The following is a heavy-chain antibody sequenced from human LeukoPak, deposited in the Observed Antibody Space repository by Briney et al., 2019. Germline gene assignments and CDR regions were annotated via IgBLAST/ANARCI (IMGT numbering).Heavy chain of an antibody. CDR3: ARSQAYCSSTTCYVNWFDP. CDR1: GGSISTYY. CDR2: IYYSGST. J-gene: IGHJ5*02. V-gene: IGHV4-59*01. Sequence: SETLSLTCTVSGGSISTYYWSWIRQPPGKGLQWIGYIYYSGSTNYNPSLKSRVTISVDTSKNQFSLKLSSVTAADTAVYYCARSQAYCSSTTCYVNWFDPWGRGTLVTVFS. D-gene: IGHD2-2*01.